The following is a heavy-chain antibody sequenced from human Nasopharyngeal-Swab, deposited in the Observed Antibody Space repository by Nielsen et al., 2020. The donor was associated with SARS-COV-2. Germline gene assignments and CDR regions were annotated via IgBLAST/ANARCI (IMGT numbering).Heavy chain of an antibody. CDR2: IYYSGST. Sequence: SETLSLTCTVSGGSISSSSYYWGWIRQPPGKGLEWIGSIYYSGSTYYNPSLKSRVTISVDRSKNQFSLKLSSVTAADTAVYYCASLLRGAGYFDYWGQGTLVTVSS. CDR1: GGSISSSSYY. CDR3: ASLLRGAGYFDY. D-gene: IGHD3-22*01. V-gene: IGHV4-39*07. J-gene: IGHJ4*02.